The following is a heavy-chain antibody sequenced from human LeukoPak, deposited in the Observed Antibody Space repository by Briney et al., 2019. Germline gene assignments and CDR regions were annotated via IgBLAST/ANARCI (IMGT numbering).Heavy chain of an antibody. Sequence: GGSLRLSCAASGFTFSDYYMSWIRQAPGKGLEWVSYISSSGSTIYYADSVKGRFTISRDNAKNSLYLQMNSLRAEDTAVYYCASQRNPRGSGSYYKGGSYYFDYWGQGTLVTVSS. V-gene: IGHV3-11*01. CDR1: GFTFSDYY. CDR3: ASQRNPRGSGSYYKGGSYYFDY. J-gene: IGHJ4*02. D-gene: IGHD3-10*01. CDR2: ISSSGSTI.